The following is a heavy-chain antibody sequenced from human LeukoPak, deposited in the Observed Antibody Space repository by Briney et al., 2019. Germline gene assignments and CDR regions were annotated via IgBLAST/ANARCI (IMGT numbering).Heavy chain of an antibody. CDR1: GGSISSYY. V-gene: IGHV4-59*01. J-gene: IGHJ4*02. CDR3: ASYSGDRYCSSTSCLHYFDY. Sequence: SETLSLTCTVSGGSISSYYWSWIRQPPGKGLEWIGYIYYSGSTNYNPSLKSRVTISVDTSKNQFSLKLSSVTAADTAVYYCASYSGDRYCSSTSCLHYFDYWGQGTLVTVSS. D-gene: IGHD2-2*01. CDR2: IYYSGST.